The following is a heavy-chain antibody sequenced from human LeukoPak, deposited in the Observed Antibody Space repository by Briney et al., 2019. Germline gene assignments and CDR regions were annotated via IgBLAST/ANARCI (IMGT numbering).Heavy chain of an antibody. CDR1: GYTFTSYY. Sequence: GASVKVSCKASGYTFTSYYMHWVRQAPGQGLEWMGWINPNSGGTNYAQKFQGRVTMTRDTSISTAYMELSRLRSDDTAVYYCARERSSGSYQDAFDIWGQGTMVTVSS. D-gene: IGHD1-26*01. V-gene: IGHV1-2*02. CDR3: ARERSSGSYQDAFDI. J-gene: IGHJ3*02. CDR2: INPNSGGT.